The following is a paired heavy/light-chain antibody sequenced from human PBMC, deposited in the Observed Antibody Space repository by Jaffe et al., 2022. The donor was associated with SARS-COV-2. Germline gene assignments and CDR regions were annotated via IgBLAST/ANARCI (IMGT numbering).Light chain of an antibody. CDR3: MQALQTPPLLT. V-gene: IGKV2-28*01. J-gene: IGKJ4*01. Sequence: DIVMTQSPLSLPVTPGEPASISCRSSQSLLHSNGYNYLDWYLQKPGQSPQLLIYLGSNRASGVPDRFSGSGSGTDFTLKISRVEAEDVGVYYCMQALQTPPLLTFGGGTKVEIK. CDR2: LGS. CDR1: QSLLHSNGYNY.
Heavy chain of an antibody. CDR1: GYTFTGYY. D-gene: IGHD2-8*01. J-gene: IGHJ4*02. CDR3: ARDLEIMVYAMVTPPGQD. V-gene: IGHV1-2*06. CDR2: INPNSGGT. Sequence: QVQLVQSGAEVKKPGASVKVSCKASGYTFTGYYMHWVRQAPGQGLEWMGRINPNSGGTNYAQKFQGRVTMTRDTSISTAYMELSRLRSDDTAVYYCARDLEIMVYAMVTPPGQDWGQGTLVTVSS.